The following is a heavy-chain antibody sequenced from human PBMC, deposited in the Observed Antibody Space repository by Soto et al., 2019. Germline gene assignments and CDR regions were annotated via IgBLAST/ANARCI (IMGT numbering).Heavy chain of an antibody. CDR3: ASMYGDYVSY. J-gene: IGHJ4*02. CDR1: GGSISSRSYY. V-gene: IGHV4-39*01. Sequence: QLQLQESGPGLVKPSETLSLTCNVSGGSISSRSYYWGWIRQPPGKGLEWIGNIYYSGSTYYNPSLKSRVTISVDTSKKQFSLKLRSVTAADTAVYYCASMYGDYVSYWGQGTLVTVSS. D-gene: IGHD4-17*01. CDR2: IYYSGST.